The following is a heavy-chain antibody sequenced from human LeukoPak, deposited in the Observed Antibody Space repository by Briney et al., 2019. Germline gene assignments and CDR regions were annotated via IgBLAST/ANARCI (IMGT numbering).Heavy chain of an antibody. CDR2: IYYSGST. V-gene: IGHV4-39*02. D-gene: IGHD2-15*01. CDR3: ASRVPDCSGGSCYSTFCDY. Sequence: SETLSLTCTVSGGSISSSSYYWGWIRQPPGKGLEWIGSIYYSGSTYYNPSLKSRVTISVDTSKNHFSLKLRSVTAADTAVYYCASRVPDCSGGSCYSTFCDYWGQGTLVTVSS. J-gene: IGHJ4*02. CDR1: GGSISSSSYY.